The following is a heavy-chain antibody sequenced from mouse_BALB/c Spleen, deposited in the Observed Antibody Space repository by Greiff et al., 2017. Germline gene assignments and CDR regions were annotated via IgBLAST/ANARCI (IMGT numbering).Heavy chain of an antibody. CDR1: GFSLTSYG. Sequence: VQLVESGPGLVQPSQSLSITCTVTGFSLTSYGVHWVRQSPGKGLEWLGVIWSGGSTDYKAAFISRLSISKDNSKSQDFFKMNSLQANDTAIYYFAWVCYDYAMDYWGQGTSVTVSS. V-gene: IGHV2-2*02. J-gene: IGHJ4*01. CDR3: AWVCYDYAMDY. D-gene: IGHD2-1*01. CDR2: IWSGGST.